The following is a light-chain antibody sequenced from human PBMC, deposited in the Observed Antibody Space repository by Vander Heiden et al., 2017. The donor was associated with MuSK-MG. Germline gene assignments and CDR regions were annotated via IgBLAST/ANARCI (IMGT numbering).Light chain of an antibody. Sequence: EIVLTQSPGTLSLSPGERATLSCRASQSVSSSYLAWYQQKPGQAPRLLIYGASSRATGIPDRFSGSGSGTDFTLTISRLEPEDFAVYYCQQDGSSPLTFGGEAKVEIK. CDR3: QQDGSSPLT. J-gene: IGKJ4*01. V-gene: IGKV3-20*01. CDR2: GAS. CDR1: QSVSSSY.